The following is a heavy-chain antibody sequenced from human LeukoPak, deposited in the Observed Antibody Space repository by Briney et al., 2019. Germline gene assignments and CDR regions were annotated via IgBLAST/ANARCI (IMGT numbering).Heavy chain of an antibody. CDR2: ISRSGSTI. CDR1: GFTFSSYS. Sequence: PGGSLRLSCAASGFTFSSYSMNWVRQAPGKGLEWVSYISRSGSTIYYADSVKGRFTISRDNAKNSLYLQMNSLRADDTAVYSCVRGNGYRSAFDIWGQGTMVTVSS. V-gene: IGHV3-48*04. D-gene: IGHD5-24*01. J-gene: IGHJ3*02. CDR3: VRGNGYRSAFDI.